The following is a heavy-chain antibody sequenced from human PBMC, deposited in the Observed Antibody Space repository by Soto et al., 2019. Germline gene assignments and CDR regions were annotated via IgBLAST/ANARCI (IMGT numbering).Heavy chain of an antibody. CDR3: ARHLRITMVRGVITDDY. J-gene: IGHJ4*02. CDR1: GGSISSSSYY. V-gene: IGHV4-39*01. CDR2: IYYSGST. Sequence: PSETLSLTCTVSGGSISSSSYYWGWIRQPPGKGLEWIGSIYYSGSTYYNPSLKSRVTISVDTSKNQFSLKLSSVTAADTAVYYCARHLRITMVRGVITDDYWGQGTLVTVSS. D-gene: IGHD3-10*01.